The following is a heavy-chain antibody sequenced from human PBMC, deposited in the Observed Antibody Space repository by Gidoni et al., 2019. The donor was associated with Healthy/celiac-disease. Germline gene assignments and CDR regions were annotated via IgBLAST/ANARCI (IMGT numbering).Heavy chain of an antibody. V-gene: IGHV3-30-3*01. J-gene: IGHJ6*02. CDR2: ISYDGSNK. Sequence: LEWVAVISYDGSNKYYADSVKGRFTISRDHSKNTLYLQMNSLRAEDTAVYYCARDRGFLEWLGGMDVWGQGTTVTVSS. D-gene: IGHD3-3*01. CDR3: ARDRGFLEWLGGMDV.